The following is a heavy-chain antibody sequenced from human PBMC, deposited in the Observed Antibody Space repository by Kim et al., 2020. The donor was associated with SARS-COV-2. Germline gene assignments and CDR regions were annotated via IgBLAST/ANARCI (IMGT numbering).Heavy chain of an antibody. CDR2: T. Sequence: TTYHPPLKRRLTISVATSKNQFSLKLSSVTAADTAVYYCVRGFDYWGQGTLVTVSS. V-gene: IGHV4-59*09. CDR3: VRGFDY. J-gene: IGHJ4*02.